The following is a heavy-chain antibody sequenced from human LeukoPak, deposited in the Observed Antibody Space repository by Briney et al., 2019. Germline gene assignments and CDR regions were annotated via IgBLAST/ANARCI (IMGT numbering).Heavy chain of an antibody. Sequence: ASVKVSCKASGYTFTGYYMHWVRQAPGQGLEWMGWINPNSGGTNYAQKFQGRVTMTRDTSISTAYMELSRLRSDDTAVYYCARDFKRWLQDYYYGMDVWGQGTTVTVSS. D-gene: IGHD5-24*01. CDR3: ARDFKRWLQDYYYGMDV. CDR2: INPNSGGT. CDR1: GYTFTGYY. J-gene: IGHJ6*02. V-gene: IGHV1-2*02.